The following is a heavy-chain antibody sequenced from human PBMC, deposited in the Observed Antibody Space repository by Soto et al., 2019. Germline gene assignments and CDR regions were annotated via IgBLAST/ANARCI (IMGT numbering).Heavy chain of an antibody. Sequence: QVKLQQSGPGLVKPSETPSLTCTVSGAALSSGGYFYTWVRQPPGTGLEWLGYNYYSGGTNYNPSLKTRVTISLAKSKSQFSLRLTSVTAADTAVYYCTREQSDDNYFGPCCQGTLVTVSS. D-gene: IGHD6-19*01. CDR3: TREQSDDNYFGP. V-gene: IGHV4-61*08. J-gene: IGHJ5*02. CDR2: NYYSGGT. CDR1: GAALSSGGYF.